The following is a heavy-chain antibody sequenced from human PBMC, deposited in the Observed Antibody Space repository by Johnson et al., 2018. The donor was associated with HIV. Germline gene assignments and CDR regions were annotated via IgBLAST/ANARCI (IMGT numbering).Heavy chain of an antibody. CDR1: GFTFSSYW. CDR3: ARAWSLVACDI. CDR2: ISGSGGST. D-gene: IGHD2-15*01. Sequence: VQLVESGGGLVQPGGSLRLSCAASGFTFSSYWMSWVRQAPGKGLEWVSTISGSGGSTYYADSVKKGRFTISRDNAKNTLYLQMNSLRAEDTAVYYCARAWSLVACDIWGQGTMVTVSS. J-gene: IGHJ3*02. V-gene: IGHV3-23*04.